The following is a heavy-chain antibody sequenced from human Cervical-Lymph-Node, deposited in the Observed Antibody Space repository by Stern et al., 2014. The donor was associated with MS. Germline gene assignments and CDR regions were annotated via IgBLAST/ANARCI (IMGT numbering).Heavy chain of an antibody. CDR1: GFSFNSYA. D-gene: IGHD1-26*01. J-gene: IGHJ4*02. V-gene: IGHV3-30*09. CDR3: ARDRRGGGAARIGY. CDR2: TSYTGGNP. Sequence: VQLVESGGGVVQPGRSLRLSCAASGFSFNSYAMHWVRQAPGQGLVCGVLTSYTGGNPYYADSVKGRFAISRDNFKNTLYLEMNGLRPEDTAVYYCARDRRGGGAARIGYWGQGTLVTVSS.